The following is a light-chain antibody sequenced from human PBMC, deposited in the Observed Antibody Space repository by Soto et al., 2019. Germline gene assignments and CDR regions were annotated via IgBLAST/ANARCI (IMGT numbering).Light chain of an antibody. CDR2: GNI. Sequence: QSVLTQPPSVSGAPGQRVTISCTGSSSNIGAGYDVHWYRQLPGTAPTVLIYGNINRPSGVPDRFSASKSGTSASLAITGLQAEDEADYYCQSYDNNLVVFGGGTKPTLL. CDR3: QSYDNNLVV. CDR1: SSNIGAGYD. J-gene: IGLJ2*01. V-gene: IGLV1-40*01.